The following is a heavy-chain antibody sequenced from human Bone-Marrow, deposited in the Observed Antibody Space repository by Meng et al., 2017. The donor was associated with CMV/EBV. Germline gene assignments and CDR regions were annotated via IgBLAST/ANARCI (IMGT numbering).Heavy chain of an antibody. CDR2: IRSKANSYAT. D-gene: IGHD3-3*01. CDR3: TRAPYDFWSGYYHPLDY. J-gene: IGHJ4*02. V-gene: IGHV3-73*01. Sequence: ETLSLTCTVSGYSISSNYYWGWIRQPPGKGLEWIGSIRSKANSYATAYAASVKGRFTISRDDSKNTAYLQMNSLKTEDTAVYYCTRAPYDFWSGYYHPLDYWGQGTLVTVSS. CDR1: GYSISSNY.